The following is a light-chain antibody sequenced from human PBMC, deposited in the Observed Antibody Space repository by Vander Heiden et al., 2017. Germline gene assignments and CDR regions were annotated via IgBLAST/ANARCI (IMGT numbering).Light chain of an antibody. J-gene: IGKJ1*01. V-gene: IGKV3-15*01. Sequence: EIVMTQSPATLSVSSGARATLPCRASQGVSSNFAWYQQKPGQAPRLLIFGASTRATGIPARFSGSGSGTEFTLTISSLQSVDFAVYYCQQYNNWWTFGQGTKVEIK. CDR1: QGVSSN. CDR3: QQYNNWWT. CDR2: GAS.